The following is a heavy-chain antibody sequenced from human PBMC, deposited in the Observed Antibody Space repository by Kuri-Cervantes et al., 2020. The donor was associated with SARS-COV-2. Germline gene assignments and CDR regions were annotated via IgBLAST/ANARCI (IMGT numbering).Heavy chain of an antibody. Sequence: GGSLRLSCAASGFTFDDYGMSWVRQAPGKGLEWVSGINWNGGSTGYADSVKGRFTISRDNAKNSLYLQMNSLRAEDTAVYYCARPYDEGPTTPNWGQGTLVTVSS. D-gene: IGHD3-22*01. J-gene: IGHJ4*02. CDR2: INWNGGST. CDR1: GFTFDDYG. CDR3: ARPYDEGPTTPN. V-gene: IGHV3-20*04.